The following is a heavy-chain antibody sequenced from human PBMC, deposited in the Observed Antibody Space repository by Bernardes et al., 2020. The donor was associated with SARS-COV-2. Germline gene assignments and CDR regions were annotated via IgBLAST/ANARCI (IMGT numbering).Heavy chain of an antibody. Sequence: GGSLRLSCAASGFTFSSYAMSWVRQAPGKGLEWVSAISGSGGSTYYADSVKGRFTISRDNSKNTLYLQMNSLRAEDTAVYYCAKVLEMATIIPSPFDYWGQGTLVTVSS. CDR2: ISGSGGST. CDR3: AKVLEMATIIPSPFDY. D-gene: IGHD5-12*01. V-gene: IGHV3-23*01. J-gene: IGHJ4*02. CDR1: GFTFSSYA.